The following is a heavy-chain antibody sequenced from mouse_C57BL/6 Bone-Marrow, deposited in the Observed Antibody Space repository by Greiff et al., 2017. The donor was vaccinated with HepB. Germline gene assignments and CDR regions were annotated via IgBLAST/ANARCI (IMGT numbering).Heavy chain of an antibody. CDR1: GFTFSSYG. V-gene: IGHV5-6*01. CDR3: ARQRIYYGSGAWFAY. Sequence: EVQVVESGGDLVKPGGSLKLSCAASGFTFSSYGMSWVRQTPDKRLEWVATISSGGSYTYYPDSVKGRFTISRDNAKNTLYLQMSSLKSEDTAMYYCARQRIYYGSGAWFAYWGQGTLVTVSA. J-gene: IGHJ3*01. D-gene: IGHD1-1*01. CDR2: ISSGGSYT.